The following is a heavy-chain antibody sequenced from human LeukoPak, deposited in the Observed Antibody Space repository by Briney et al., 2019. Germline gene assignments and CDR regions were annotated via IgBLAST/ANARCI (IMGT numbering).Heavy chain of an antibody. CDR1: GFTFSRFS. CDR3: AKDSHWILFDD. J-gene: IGHJ4*02. V-gene: IGHV3-30*02. D-gene: IGHD2-2*03. Sequence: AGGSLRLSCAASGFTFSRFSMNWVRQAPGKGLEWVAYIQYDGSNEQYADSVKGRFSISRDSSKNILYLQMNSLRAEDTAVYYCAKDSHWILFDDWGQGTLVTVSS. CDR2: IQYDGSNE.